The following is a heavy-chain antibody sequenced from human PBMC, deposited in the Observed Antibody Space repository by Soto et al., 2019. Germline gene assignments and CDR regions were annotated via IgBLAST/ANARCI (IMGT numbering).Heavy chain of an antibody. CDR3: ARIYDFWSGYFTRGGDYYYMDV. V-gene: IGHV1-8*01. Sequence: GASVKVSCKASGYTFTSYDINWVRQATGQGLEWMGWMNPNSGNTGYAQKFQGRVTMTRNTSISTAYMELSSLRSEDTAVYYCARIYDFWSGYFTRGGDYYYMDVWGKGTTVTVSS. J-gene: IGHJ6*03. CDR2: MNPNSGNT. D-gene: IGHD3-3*01. CDR1: GYTFTSYD.